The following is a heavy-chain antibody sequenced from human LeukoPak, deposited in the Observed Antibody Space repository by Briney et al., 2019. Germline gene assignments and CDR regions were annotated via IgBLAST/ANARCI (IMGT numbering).Heavy chain of an antibody. V-gene: IGHV4-4*02. CDR1: GGSITSTTW. D-gene: IGHD2-15*01. J-gene: IGHJ6*03. CDR3: ARATGCGGGGCPISHFYYYYQMDV. Sequence: NPSETLSLTCAVSGGSITSTTWWSWVRQPPGKSLEWIGEIFHSGGTNYNPSLKSRVTISVDKSRNQFSLNLTSVTAEDTAVYYCARATGCGGGGCPISHFYYYYQMDVWGKGTSVTVSS. CDR2: IFHSGGT.